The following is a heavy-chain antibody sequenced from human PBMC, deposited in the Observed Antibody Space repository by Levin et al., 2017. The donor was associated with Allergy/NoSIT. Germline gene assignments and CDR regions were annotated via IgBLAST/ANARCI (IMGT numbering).Heavy chain of an antibody. Sequence: ASVKVSCKASGYTSTSYYMHWVRQAPGQGLEWMGIINPSGGSTSYAQKFQGRVTMTRDTSTSTVYMELSSLRSEDTAVYYCTRDPHYYGSGSYYNEGAFDIWGQGTMVTVSS. D-gene: IGHD3-10*01. J-gene: IGHJ3*02. CDR1: GYTSTSYY. CDR2: INPSGGST. CDR3: TRDPHYYGSGSYYNEGAFDI. V-gene: IGHV1-46*01.